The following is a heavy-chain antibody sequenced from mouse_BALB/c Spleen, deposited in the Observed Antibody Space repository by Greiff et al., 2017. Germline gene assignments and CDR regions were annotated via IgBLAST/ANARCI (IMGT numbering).Heavy chain of an antibody. D-gene: IGHD3-1*01. V-gene: IGHV5-12-1*01. Sequence: EVMLVESGGGLVKPGGSLKLSCAASGFAFSSYDMSWVRQTPEKRLEWVAYISSGGGSTYYPDTVKGRFTISRDNAKNTLYLQMSSLKSEDTAMYYCARHGGAARAPFAYWGQGTLVTVAA. CDR3: ARHGGAARAPFAY. J-gene: IGHJ3*01. CDR2: ISSGGGST. CDR1: GFAFSSYD.